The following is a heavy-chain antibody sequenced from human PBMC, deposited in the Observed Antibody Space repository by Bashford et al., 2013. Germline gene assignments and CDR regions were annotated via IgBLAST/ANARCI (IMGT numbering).Heavy chain of an antibody. J-gene: IGHJ6*02. V-gene: IGHV3-48*02. CDR1: GFIFSSYK. CDR3: AREGYYDEYYGMDV. Sequence: GSLRLSCAASGFIFSSYKMNWVRQAPGKGLEWVSHITSSSSITFYEDSVKGRFTISRDNAKNSLYLQMNSLRDEDTAVYYCAREGYYDEYYGMDVVGPRDHGHRLL. CDR2: ITSSSSIT. D-gene: IGHD3-3*01.